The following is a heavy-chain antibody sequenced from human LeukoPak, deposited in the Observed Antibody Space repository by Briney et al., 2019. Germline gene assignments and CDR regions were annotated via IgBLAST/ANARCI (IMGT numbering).Heavy chain of an antibody. D-gene: IGHD3-22*01. Sequence: GGSLRLSCAASGFTFSSYAMSWVRQAPGKGLEWVSAISGSGGSTYYADSVKGRFTISRDNSKNTLYLQMNSLRAENTAVYYCATSSGYRNYFDYWGQGTLVTVSS. CDR2: ISGSGGST. J-gene: IGHJ4*02. CDR3: ATSSGYRNYFDY. V-gene: IGHV3-23*01. CDR1: GFTFSSYA.